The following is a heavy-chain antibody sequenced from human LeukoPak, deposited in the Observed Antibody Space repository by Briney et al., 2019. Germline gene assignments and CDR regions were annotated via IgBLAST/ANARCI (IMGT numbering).Heavy chain of an antibody. CDR3: ARDRGVVVAATEFDY. CDR1: GFTFSSYA. J-gene: IGHJ4*02. D-gene: IGHD2-15*01. CDR2: ISYDGSNK. V-gene: IGHV3-30*04. Sequence: GGSLRLSCAASGFTFSSYAMHWVRQAPGKGPEWVAVISYDGSNKYYADSVKGRFTISRDNSKNTLYLQMNSLRAEDTAVYYCARDRGVVVAATEFDYWGQGTLVTVSS.